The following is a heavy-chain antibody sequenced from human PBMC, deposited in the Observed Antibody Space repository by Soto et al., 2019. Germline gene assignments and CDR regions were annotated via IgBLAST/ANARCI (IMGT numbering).Heavy chain of an antibody. CDR1: GFTFSTYA. V-gene: IGHV3-23*01. J-gene: IGHJ4*01. CDR3: AKGGSYSSGWYDFDY. CDR2: ISGSGGST. D-gene: IGHD6-19*01. Sequence: EVQLLESGGGLVQPGGSLRLSCAASGFTFSTYAMSWVRPAPGKGLEWVSAISGSGGSTYYADSVKARFTISRDNSKNTVYLQMNSLRAEDTAVYYCAKGGSYSSGWYDFDYWCHGSLVTVSS.